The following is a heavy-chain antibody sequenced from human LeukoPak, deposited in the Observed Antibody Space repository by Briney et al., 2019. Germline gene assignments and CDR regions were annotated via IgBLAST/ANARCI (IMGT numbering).Heavy chain of an antibody. D-gene: IGHD6-19*01. J-gene: IGHJ4*02. V-gene: IGHV3-48*01. CDR2: ISSSSSTI. CDR1: GFTFSSYS. Sequence: PGGSLRLSCAASGFTFSSYSMNWVRQAPGKGLEWVSYISSSSSTIYYADSVKGRFTISRDNAKNSLYLQMNSLRAEDTAVYYCARDRGAVTDVFDYWGQGTLVTVSS. CDR3: ARDRGAVTDVFDY.